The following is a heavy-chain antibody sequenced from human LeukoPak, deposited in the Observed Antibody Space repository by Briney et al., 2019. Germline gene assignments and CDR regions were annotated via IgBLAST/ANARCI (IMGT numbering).Heavy chain of an antibody. CDR2: INWNSASV. Sequence: PGGSLRLSCAASGFTFDAYAMHWVRQSPGKGLEWVSGINWNSASVGYADSVKGRFTIPRDNAKNSLYLHMNSLRVEDTALYYCAVSGWYSNYNYYSLDVWGQGTTVTVSS. CDR3: AVSGWYSNYNYYSLDV. CDR1: GFTFDAYA. V-gene: IGHV3-9*01. D-gene: IGHD6-19*01. J-gene: IGHJ6*02.